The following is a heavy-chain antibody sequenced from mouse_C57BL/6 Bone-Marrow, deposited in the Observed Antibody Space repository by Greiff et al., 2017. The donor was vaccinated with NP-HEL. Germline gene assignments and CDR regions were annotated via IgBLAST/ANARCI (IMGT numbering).Heavy chain of an antibody. J-gene: IGHJ1*03. CDR3: ARIQMGLYCYGSSWYFDV. D-gene: IGHD1-1*01. V-gene: IGHV8-8*01. CDR2: IWWDDDT. Sequence: LKESGPGILQPSQTLSLTCSFSGFSLSTFGMGVGWIRQPSGKGLEWLAHIWWDDDTYYNPALKSRLTISKDTSKNRVFLKIANVDTADTATYYCARIQMGLYCYGSSWYFDVWGTGTTVTVSS. CDR1: GFSLSTFGMG.